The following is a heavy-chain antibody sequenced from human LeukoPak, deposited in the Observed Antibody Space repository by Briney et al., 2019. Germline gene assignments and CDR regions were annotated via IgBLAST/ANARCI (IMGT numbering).Heavy chain of an antibody. CDR2: ISSSGSTI. CDR3: ARSLKYHYDSSGLGY. CDR1: GFTFSDYY. J-gene: IGHJ4*02. V-gene: IGHV3-11*04. D-gene: IGHD3-22*01. Sequence: GGSLRLSCAASGFTFSDYYMSWIRQAPGKGLEWVSYISSSGSTIYYADSVKGRFTISRDNAKNSLYLQMNSLRAEDTAVYYCARSLKYHYDSSGLGYWGQGTLVTVSS.